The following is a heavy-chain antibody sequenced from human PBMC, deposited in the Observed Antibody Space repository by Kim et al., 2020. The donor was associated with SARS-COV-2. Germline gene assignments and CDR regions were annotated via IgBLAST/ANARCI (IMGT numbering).Heavy chain of an antibody. Sequence: SQTLSLTCAISGDSVSSNSAAWNWIRQSPSRGLEWLGRTYYRSKWYNDYAVSVKSRITINPDTSKNQFSLQLNSVTPEDTAVYYCARDPGYCSGGSCYHDAFDIWGQGTMVTVYS. J-gene: IGHJ3*02. D-gene: IGHD2-15*01. CDR1: GDSVSSNSAA. CDR3: ARDPGYCSGGSCYHDAFDI. V-gene: IGHV6-1*01. CDR2: TYYRSKWYN.